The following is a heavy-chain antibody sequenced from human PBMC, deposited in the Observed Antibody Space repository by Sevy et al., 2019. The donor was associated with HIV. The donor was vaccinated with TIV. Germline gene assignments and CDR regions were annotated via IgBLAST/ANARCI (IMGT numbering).Heavy chain of an antibody. CDR1: GGTFSSYA. V-gene: IGHV1-69*06. CDR3: ARGYSYTYGSFDP. CDR2: IIPIFGTA. J-gene: IGHJ5*02. D-gene: IGHD5-18*01. Sequence: ASVKVSCKASGGTFSSYAISWVRQAPGQGLEWMGGIIPIFGTANYAQKFQGRVTITADKSTSTAYMELSSLRSEDTAVYYCARGYSYTYGSFDPWGQGTLVTVSS.